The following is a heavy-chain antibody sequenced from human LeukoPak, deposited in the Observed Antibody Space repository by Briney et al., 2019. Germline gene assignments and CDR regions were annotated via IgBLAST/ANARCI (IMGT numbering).Heavy chain of an antibody. CDR3: AKDDDWGRFNH. D-gene: IGHD3-16*01. CDR1: GFSFRSHG. V-gene: IGHV3-23*01. J-gene: IGHJ1*01. CDR2: ISPRGDIT. Sequence: TGGSLRLSCAASGFSFRSHGMNWVRQAPGKGLEWVSGISPRGDITYYKDSVRGRFTISGDNFKNTVSLQPNSLRAEDTAMYYCAKDDDWGRFNHWGQGTLVTVSS.